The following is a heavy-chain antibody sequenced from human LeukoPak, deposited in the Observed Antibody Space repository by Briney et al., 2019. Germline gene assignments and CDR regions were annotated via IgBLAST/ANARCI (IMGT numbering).Heavy chain of an antibody. D-gene: IGHD1-7*01. CDR3: ARDYTVAIGTTTYFQH. V-gene: IGHV7-4-1*02. J-gene: IGHJ1*01. Sequence: GASVKVSCKASGYIFSIYAMIWVRQAPGQGLELMGWINPNTGNPTYAQGFTGRFVFSLDTSASTAYLQISSLKPEDTAVYYCARDYTVAIGTTTYFQHWGQGTLVTVSS. CDR2: INPNTGNP. CDR1: GYIFSIYA.